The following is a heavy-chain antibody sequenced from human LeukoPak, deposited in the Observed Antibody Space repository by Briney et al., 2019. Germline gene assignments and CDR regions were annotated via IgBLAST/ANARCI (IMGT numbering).Heavy chain of an antibody. CDR3: ARDGGTSTPFDH. CDR2: IRYDESDK. Sequence: PGGSLRLSCAASGFIFSTYGMHWVRQAPGKGLEWVAFIRYDESDKYYADSVRGRFTISGDNAKSTVYLQMNSLTAEDTAVYYCARDGGTSTPFDHWGQGTLVTVSS. CDR1: GFIFSTYG. D-gene: IGHD2-15*01. V-gene: IGHV3-30*02. J-gene: IGHJ4*02.